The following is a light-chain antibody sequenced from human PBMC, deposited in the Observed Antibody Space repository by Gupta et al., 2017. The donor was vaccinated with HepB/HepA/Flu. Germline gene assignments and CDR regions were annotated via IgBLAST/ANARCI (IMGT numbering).Light chain of an antibody. V-gene: IGKV2-28*01. Sequence: DIVMTQSPLSLPVTPGEPASISCRSSQSLLHSNGYNYLDWYLQKPGQSPQLLIYLGSNRASGVPDRFSGSGSGTDFTLKISRVEAEDVGVYYCSGARQMRRTFGQGTKVEIK. J-gene: IGKJ1*01. CDR2: LGS. CDR3: SGARQMRRT. CDR1: QSLLHSNGYNY.